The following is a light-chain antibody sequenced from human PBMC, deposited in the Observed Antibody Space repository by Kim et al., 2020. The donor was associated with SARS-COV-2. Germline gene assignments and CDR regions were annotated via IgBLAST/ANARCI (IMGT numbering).Light chain of an antibody. CDR3: QQHGSSPRT. CDR1: QSVSSSY. V-gene: IGKV3-20*01. Sequence: EIVLTQSPVTLSLSPGERATLSCRASQSVSSSYLAWYQQKPGQAPRLLIYGASSRATGIPDRFTGSGSGTDFTLTISRLEPEDFAVYYCQQHGSSPRTFGQGTEVDIK. J-gene: IGKJ1*01. CDR2: GAS.